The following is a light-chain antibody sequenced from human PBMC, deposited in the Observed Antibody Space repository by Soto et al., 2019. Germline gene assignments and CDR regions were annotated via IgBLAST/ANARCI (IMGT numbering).Light chain of an antibody. CDR2: EVS. J-gene: IGLJ1*01. V-gene: IGLV2-14*01. CDR3: SSYTSSSIDHV. CDR1: SSDVGGYNY. Sequence: QSVLTQPASVSGSPGQSITISCTGTSSDVGGYNYVSWYQQHPGKAPKLMIYEVSNRPSGVSNRFSGSKSGNTASLTISGLQAEDEADYYCSSYTSSSIDHVFGIGTKLTVL.